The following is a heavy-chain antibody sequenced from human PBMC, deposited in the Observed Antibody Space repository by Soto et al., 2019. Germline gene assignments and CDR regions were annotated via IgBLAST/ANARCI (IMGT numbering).Heavy chain of an antibody. D-gene: IGHD2-15*01. J-gene: IGHJ6*02. CDR3: AREGYCSSGSCALYSHDFFGMDV. CDR1: GGTFSSYG. Sequence: ASVKVSCKASGGTFSSYGISWVRQAPGRGREWMGLISTYNSNTKYAQKFQGRVTMTTDTPTSTAYMNLRSLTSDDTAVYYCAREGYCSSGSCALYSHDFFGMDVWGQGTTVTVSS. CDR2: ISTYNSNT. V-gene: IGHV1-18*01.